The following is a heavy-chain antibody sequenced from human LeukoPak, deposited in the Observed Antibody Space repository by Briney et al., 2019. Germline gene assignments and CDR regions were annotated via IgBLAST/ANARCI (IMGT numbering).Heavy chain of an antibody. Sequence: GGSLRLSCAASGFTFTDYYMSWIRHAPRKGLEWVSYISRSSITIYYTDSVKGRFTISRDNSKNTLYLQMNTLRAEDTAVYYCAKDRLIVVPAAISYMDVWGKGTTVTISS. V-gene: IGHV3-11*04. CDR3: AKDRLIVVPAAISYMDV. CDR2: ISRSSITI. CDR1: GFTFTDYY. J-gene: IGHJ6*03. D-gene: IGHD2-2*01.